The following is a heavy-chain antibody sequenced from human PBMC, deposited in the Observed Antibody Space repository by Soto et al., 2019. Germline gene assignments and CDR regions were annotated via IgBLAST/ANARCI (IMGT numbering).Heavy chain of an antibody. Sequence: SQTLSLTCSVSGGSVSSSSYYWAWIRQPPGKGLEWIGTLYSGGTTYYNPSLKSRVTMSEDTSQNQFSLRLTSVTAADTAVYYCESGRGYSFGNSVHYWGQGTLVTVSS. CDR2: LYSGGTT. J-gene: IGHJ4*02. CDR1: GGSVSSSSYY. V-gene: IGHV4-39*01. CDR3: ESGRGYSFGNSVHY. D-gene: IGHD5-18*01.